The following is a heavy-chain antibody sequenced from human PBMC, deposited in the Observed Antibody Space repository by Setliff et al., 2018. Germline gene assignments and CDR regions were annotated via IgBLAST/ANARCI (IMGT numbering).Heavy chain of an antibody. J-gene: IGHJ3*02. D-gene: IGHD2-15*01. CDR1: GGSFDSGTHY. Sequence: SETLSLTCTVTGGSFDSGTHYWSWIRLPPGKGLEWIGYIHNSGTAYYNPSLRSRLTISVDTSKNQFSLKLNSVTAADTAVYYCARRLRESHAFHIWGQGTLVTVSS. CDR3: ARRLRESHAFHI. CDR2: IHNSGTA. V-gene: IGHV4-30-4*08.